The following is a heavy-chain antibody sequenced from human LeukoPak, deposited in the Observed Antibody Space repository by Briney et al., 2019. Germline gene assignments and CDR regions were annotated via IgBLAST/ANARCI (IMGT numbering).Heavy chain of an antibody. V-gene: IGHV1-46*01. J-gene: IGHJ4*02. CDR2: INPSGGST. CDR3: ARDLPSIVGATIASDY. Sequence: ASVKVSCKASGYTFTGYYMHWVRQAPGQGLEWMGWINPSGGSTSYAQKFQGRVTMTRDMSTSTVYMELSSLRSEDTAVYYCARDLPSIVGATIASDYWGQGTLVTVSS. D-gene: IGHD1-26*01. CDR1: GYTFTGYY.